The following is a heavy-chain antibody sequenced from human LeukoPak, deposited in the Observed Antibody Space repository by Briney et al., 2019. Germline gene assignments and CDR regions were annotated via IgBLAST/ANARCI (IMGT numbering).Heavy chain of an antibody. CDR3: ARDAMTSVTTSPYYFDY. CDR2: INPSGTGT. D-gene: IGHD4-17*01. V-gene: IGHV1-46*01. CDR1: GYTITNNW. J-gene: IGHJ4*02. Sequence: GASVKVSCKASGYTITNNWMHWVRQAPGQGLEWMGVINPSGTGTSYGQKFQGRVTMTKDTSTSTVYMELSSLRSGDTAVFYCARDAMTSVTTSPYYFDYWGQGTLVTVSS.